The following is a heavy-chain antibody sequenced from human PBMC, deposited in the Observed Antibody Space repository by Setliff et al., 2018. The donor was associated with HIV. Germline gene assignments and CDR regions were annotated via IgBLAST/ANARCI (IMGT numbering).Heavy chain of an antibody. CDR2: IYYSGST. Sequence: SETLSLTCTVSGGSISSSSYYWGWIRQPSGKGLEWIGSIYYSGSTYYNPSLKSRVTISVDTSKNQFSLKLSSVTAADTAVYYCATSAESGFGIHWGVFNIWGQGTRVTVSS. J-gene: IGHJ3*02. V-gene: IGHV4-39*01. D-gene: IGHD3-10*01. CDR3: ATSAESGFGIHWGVFNI. CDR1: GGSISSSSYY.